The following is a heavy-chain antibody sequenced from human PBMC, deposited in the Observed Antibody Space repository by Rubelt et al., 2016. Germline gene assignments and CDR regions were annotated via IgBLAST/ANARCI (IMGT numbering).Heavy chain of an antibody. CDR3: ARGGPSGSIDF. CDR1: RSHA. D-gene: IGHD3-22*01. V-gene: IGHV3-30*04. CDR2: ISFDGTNK. Sequence: RSHAMHWVRQAPGKGLEWVAVISFDGTNKYYVDSVKGRFTISRDNAKNTLFLQMHSLTADDTAVYYCARGGPSGSIDFWGQGILVIVSS. J-gene: IGHJ4*02.